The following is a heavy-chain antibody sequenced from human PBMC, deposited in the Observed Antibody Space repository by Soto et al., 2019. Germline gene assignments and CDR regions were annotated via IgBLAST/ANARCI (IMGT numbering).Heavy chain of an antibody. CDR3: ARTHFEYSSSHYYGMDV. CDR2: IIPIFGTA. D-gene: IGHD6-6*01. V-gene: IGHV1-69*06. CDR1: GGTFSSYA. Sequence: SVKVSCKASGGTFSSYAISWVRQAPGQGLEWMGGIIPIFGTANYAQKFQGRVTITADKSTSTAYMELSSLRSEDTAVYYCARTHFEYSSSHYYGMDVWGQGTTVTVS. J-gene: IGHJ6*02.